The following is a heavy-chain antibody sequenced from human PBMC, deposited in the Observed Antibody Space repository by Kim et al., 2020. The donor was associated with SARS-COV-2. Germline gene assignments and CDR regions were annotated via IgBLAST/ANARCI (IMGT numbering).Heavy chain of an antibody. V-gene: IGHV4-34*01. Sequence: SETLSLTCAVYGGSFSGYYWSWIRQPPGKGLEWIGEINHSGSTNYNPSLKSRVTISVDTSKNQFSLKLSSVTAADTAVYYCATGRGHRGYWGQGTLVTVSS. CDR2: INHSGST. CDR3: ATGRGHRGY. J-gene: IGHJ4*02. D-gene: IGHD1-1*01. CDR1: GGSFSGYY.